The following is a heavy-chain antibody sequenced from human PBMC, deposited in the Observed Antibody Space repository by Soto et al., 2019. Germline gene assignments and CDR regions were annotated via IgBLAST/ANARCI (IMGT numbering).Heavy chain of an antibody. CDR2: TKSKSDGGTR. CDR3: ATVRRGYYLLFGN. D-gene: IGHD3-3*01. J-gene: IGHJ4*02. V-gene: IGHV3-15*01. CDR1: GFTFSDAW. Sequence: GGFLRLSCAASGFTFSDAWMTWVRQAPGKGLEWVGRTKSKSDGGTRDYAVALKDRFTISRDDSINTLYLHINSLKTEDTAVYYCATVRRGYYLLFGNWGQGTLVTVSS.